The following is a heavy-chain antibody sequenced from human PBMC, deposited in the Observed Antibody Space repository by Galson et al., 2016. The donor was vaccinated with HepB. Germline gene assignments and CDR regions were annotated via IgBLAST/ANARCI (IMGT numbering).Heavy chain of an antibody. CDR1: GGSISNSY. J-gene: IGHJ6*04. CDR3: ARDRGLVKRSLVQGPSYLFYGMDV. CDR2: IFYSGST. V-gene: IGHV4-59*01. D-gene: IGHD3-16*02. Sequence: SETLSLTCAVSGGSISNSYWSWIRQSPGTGLEWIGYIFYSGSTTYNPSLSSRLTISVDPSKTLFSRTLKSVTAADTAVYYCARDRGLVKRSLVQGPSYLFYGMDVWGKGTTVTVSS.